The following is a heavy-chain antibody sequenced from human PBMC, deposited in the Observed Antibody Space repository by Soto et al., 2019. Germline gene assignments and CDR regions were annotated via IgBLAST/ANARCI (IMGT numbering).Heavy chain of an antibody. Sequence: PSETLSLTCAVYVVSFSGYYWSWIRQPPGKGLEWIGEINHSGSTNYNPSLKSRVTISVDTSKNQFSLKLSSVTAADTAVYYCARTVLRFLEWSITRVGWFEPWGQGTLVTVS. CDR3: ARTVLRFLEWSITRVGWFEP. CDR1: VVSFSGYY. D-gene: IGHD3-3*01. CDR2: INHSGST. J-gene: IGHJ5*02. V-gene: IGHV4-34*01.